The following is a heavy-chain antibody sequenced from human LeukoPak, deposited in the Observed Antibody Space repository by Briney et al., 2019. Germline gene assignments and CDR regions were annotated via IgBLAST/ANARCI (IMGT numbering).Heavy chain of an antibody. CDR2: IIPIFGTA. D-gene: IGHD3-22*01. CDR1: GGTFSSYA. V-gene: IGHV1-69*05. J-gene: IGHJ4*02. CDR3: ARGDSSGYYLYDY. Sequence: SVTVSCKAYGGTFSSYAISWVRQAPGQGLEWMGGIIPIFGTANYAQKFQGRVTITTDESTSTAYMELSSLRSEDTAVYYCARGDSSGYYLYDYWGQGTLVTVSS.